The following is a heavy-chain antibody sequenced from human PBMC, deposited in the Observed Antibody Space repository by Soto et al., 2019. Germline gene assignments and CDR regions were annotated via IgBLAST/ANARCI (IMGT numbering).Heavy chain of an antibody. D-gene: IGHD3-22*01. V-gene: IGHV1-69*13. CDR3: ARGYDSSGYPPTAS. J-gene: IGHJ5*02. CDR2: IIPIFGTA. CDR1: GGTFSSYA. Sequence: GASVKVSCKASGGTFSSYAISWVRQAPGQGLEWMGGIIPIFGTANYAQRFQGRVTITADESTSTAYMELSSLRSEDTAVYYCARGYDSSGYPPTASWGQGTLVTVSS.